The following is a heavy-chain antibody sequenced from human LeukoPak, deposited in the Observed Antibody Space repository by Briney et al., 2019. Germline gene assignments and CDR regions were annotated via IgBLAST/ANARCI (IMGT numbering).Heavy chain of an antibody. Sequence: GGSLRLSCAASGFTFSDYYMSWIRQAPGKGLEWVSHISSSGSTIYYADSVKGRFTISRDNAKNSLYLQMNSLRAEDTAVYYCARDKGYCSGGSCYLQYYYYGMDVWGQGTTVTVSS. CDR3: ARDKGYCSGGSCYLQYYYYGMDV. J-gene: IGHJ6*02. V-gene: IGHV3-11*01. D-gene: IGHD2-15*01. CDR2: ISSSGSTI. CDR1: GFTFSDYY.